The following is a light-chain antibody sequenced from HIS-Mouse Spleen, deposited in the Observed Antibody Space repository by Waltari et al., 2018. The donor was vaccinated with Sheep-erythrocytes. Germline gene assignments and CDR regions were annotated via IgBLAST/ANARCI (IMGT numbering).Light chain of an antibody. V-gene: IGLV1-51*01. CDR1: SSNIGNTY. J-gene: IGLJ3*02. CDR3: GTWDSSLSAGV. CDR2: DNN. Sequence: QSALTPPPSVSSAPGQKVTISCPGRSSNIGNTYASSYHQLPGTAPKLLIYDNNKRPAGIPDRFSGSKSGTSATLGITGLQTGDEADYYCGTWDSSLSAGVFGGGTKLTVL.